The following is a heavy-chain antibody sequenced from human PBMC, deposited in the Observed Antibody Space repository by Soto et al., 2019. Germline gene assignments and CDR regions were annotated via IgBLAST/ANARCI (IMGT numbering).Heavy chain of an antibody. D-gene: IGHD1-26*01. V-gene: IGHV3-33*01. CDR2: TRHDGSNT. CDR3: VRDGVGATAYFGYFDY. Sequence: QVQLVESGGGVVQPGRSLRLSCAASGFNFGGYGMHWVRQAPGKGLEWVAITRHDGSNTYYADSVRGRFTISRDNSKNTLYLQMNSRTVEDTAVYYCVRDGVGATAYFGYFDYWGQGTLITVSS. CDR1: GFNFGGYG. J-gene: IGHJ4*02.